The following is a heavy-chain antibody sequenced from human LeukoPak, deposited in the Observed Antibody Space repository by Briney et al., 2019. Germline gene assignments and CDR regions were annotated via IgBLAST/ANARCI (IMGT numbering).Heavy chain of an antibody. CDR1: GFTFSSYA. D-gene: IGHD5-24*01. J-gene: IGHJ4*02. CDR3: AREGRWLQLSFDY. V-gene: IGHV3-23*01. CDR2: ISGSGGNT. Sequence: GGSLRLSCAASGFTFSSYAMSWVRQPPGKGLNWVSSISGSGGNTFYADSVKGRFTISRDNSKNTLYLQMNSLRAEDTDVYYCAREGRWLQLSFDYWGQGTLVTVSS.